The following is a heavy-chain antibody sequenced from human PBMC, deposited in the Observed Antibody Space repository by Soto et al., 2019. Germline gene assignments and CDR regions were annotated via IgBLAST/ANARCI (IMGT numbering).Heavy chain of an antibody. D-gene: IGHD1-26*01. J-gene: IGHJ5*02. CDR1: GGSFSTYY. CDR2: INHRGST. CDR3: ARIAPSALGPYYFDT. Sequence: QVQLQQWGAGLLKPSETLSLTCAVYGGSFSTYYWSWIRQPPGKGLEWIGEINHRGSTNYNPSLKSRVTISVDTSKDQFSLKVRSVTAADTAVYYCARIAPSALGPYYFDTWGQGTLLTVSS. V-gene: IGHV4-34*01.